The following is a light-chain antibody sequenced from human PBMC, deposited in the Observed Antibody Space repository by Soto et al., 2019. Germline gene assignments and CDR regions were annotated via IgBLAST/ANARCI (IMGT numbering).Light chain of an antibody. CDR2: SDN. CDR3: AAWDDSLNGVV. V-gene: IGLV1-44*01. Sequence: QAVVTQPPSASGTPGQRVTISCSGSRSSIGSNTVNWYQQLPGTAPKLLISSDNQRPSGVPDRFSGSKSGTSASLAISGLQSEDESDYYCAAWDDSLNGVVFGGGTKLTVL. J-gene: IGLJ2*01. CDR1: RSSIGSNT.